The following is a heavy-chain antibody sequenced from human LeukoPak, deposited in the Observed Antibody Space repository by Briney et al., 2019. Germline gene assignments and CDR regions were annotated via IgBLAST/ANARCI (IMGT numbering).Heavy chain of an antibody. CDR1: GYTFTSYY. Sequence: ASVKVSCKASGYTFTSYYMHWVRQAPGQGLEWMGIINPSGGSTSYAQKFQGRVTMTRDTSTSTVYMELSRLRSDDTAVYYCARAYYYDSSGYPAYYFDYWGQGTLVTVSS. D-gene: IGHD3-22*01. CDR3: ARAYYYDSSGYPAYYFDY. V-gene: IGHV1-46*01. CDR2: INPSGGST. J-gene: IGHJ4*02.